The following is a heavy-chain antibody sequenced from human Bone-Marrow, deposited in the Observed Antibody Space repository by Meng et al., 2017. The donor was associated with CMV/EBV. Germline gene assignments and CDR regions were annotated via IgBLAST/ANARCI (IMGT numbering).Heavy chain of an antibody. CDR3: TTDDFWSNRGDY. CDR2: IKSKTDGGTT. J-gene: IGHJ4*02. Sequence: GESLKISCAASGFTFSNAWMSWVRQAPGKGLEWVGRIKSKTDGGTTDYAAPVKGRFTISRDDSKNTLYLQMNSLKTEDTAVYYCTTDDFWSNRGDYWGQGTRVTGYS. CDR1: GFTFSNAW. D-gene: IGHD3-3*01. V-gene: IGHV3-15*01.